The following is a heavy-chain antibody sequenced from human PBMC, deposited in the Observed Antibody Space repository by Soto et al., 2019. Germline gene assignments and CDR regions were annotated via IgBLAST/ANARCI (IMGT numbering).Heavy chain of an antibody. CDR3: ARPYDFWSGYYSY. D-gene: IGHD3-3*01. CDR1: GFTFSSYW. CDR2: IKQDGSEK. V-gene: IGHV3-7*01. Sequence: GGSLRLSCAASGFTFSSYWMSWVRQAPGKGLEWVANIKQDGSEKYYVDSVKGRFTISRDNAKNSLYLQMNSPRAEDTAVYYCARPYDFWSGYYSYWGQGTLVTVSS. J-gene: IGHJ4*02.